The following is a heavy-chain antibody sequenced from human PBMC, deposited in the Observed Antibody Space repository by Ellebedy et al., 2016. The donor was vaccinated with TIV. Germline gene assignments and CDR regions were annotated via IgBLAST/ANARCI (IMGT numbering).Heavy chain of an antibody. D-gene: IGHD5-24*01. CDR1: DGSFSGYY. CDR2: ITHSGST. J-gene: IGHJ3*02. V-gene: IGHV4-34*01. Sequence: MPSETLSLTCAVYDGSFSGYYWIWVRQPPGKGLEWIGEITHSGSTNYNPSLKSRVTISVDTSKNQFSLNLSSVTAADTAGYYCASLEMATILDAFDIWGQGTKVTVSS. CDR3: ASLEMATILDAFDI.